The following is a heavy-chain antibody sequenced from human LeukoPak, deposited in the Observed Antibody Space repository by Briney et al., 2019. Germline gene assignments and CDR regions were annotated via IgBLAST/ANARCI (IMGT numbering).Heavy chain of an antibody. CDR3: AKGDRFGTTGTMDV. CDR2: ISGSGDST. V-gene: IGHV3-23*01. D-gene: IGHD1-1*01. Sequence: GGSLRLSCAASGFTFSSYSMNWVRQAPGKGLEWVSAISGSGDSTYYADSVKGRITISRDNSKNTLYLQMNSLRAEDTAVYYCAKGDRFGTTGTMDVWGQGTTVTVSS. J-gene: IGHJ6*02. CDR1: GFTFSSYS.